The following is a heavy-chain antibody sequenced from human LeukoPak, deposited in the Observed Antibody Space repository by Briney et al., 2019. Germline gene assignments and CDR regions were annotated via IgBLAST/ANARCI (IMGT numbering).Heavy chain of an antibody. D-gene: IGHD2-2*02. CDR3: ATLYCSSTSCYNDAFDI. CDR1: GYRFTSYW. Sequence: RGESLKISCKGSGYRFTSYWIGWVRQMPGKGLEWMGIIYPGDSDTRYSPSFQGQVTISADKSISTAYLQWSSLKASDTAMYYCATLYCSSTSCYNDAFDIWGQGTMVTVSS. V-gene: IGHV5-51*01. CDR2: IYPGDSDT. J-gene: IGHJ3*02.